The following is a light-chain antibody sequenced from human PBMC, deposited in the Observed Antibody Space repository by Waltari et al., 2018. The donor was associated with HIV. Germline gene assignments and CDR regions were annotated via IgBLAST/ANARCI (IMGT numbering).Light chain of an antibody. CDR1: SPNIESNY. Sequence: QSVLTQPPSASGTPGQRVTLSCSGSSPNIESNYVYWYQQLPGTAPKLLIYRNNQRPSGVPDRFSGSKSGTSASLAISGLRSEDEAEYYCAAWDDSLRGVFGGGTKLTVL. CDR2: RNN. J-gene: IGLJ2*01. V-gene: IGLV1-47*01. CDR3: AAWDDSLRGV.